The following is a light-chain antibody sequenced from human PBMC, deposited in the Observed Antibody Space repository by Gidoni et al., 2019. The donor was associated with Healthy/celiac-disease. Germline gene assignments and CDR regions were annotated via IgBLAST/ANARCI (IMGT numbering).Light chain of an antibody. CDR2: KAS. J-gene: IGKJ1*01. CDR3: QQYNLYSWT. V-gene: IGKV1-5*03. CDR1: QSISSW. Sequence: DIQMTQSPSTLSASVGDRVTITCRARQSISSWLAWYQQKPGKAPKLLLYKASSLESGVPSRFSGSGSATEFTLTISILQPDVFATYYCQQYNLYSWTFGQGTKLEIK.